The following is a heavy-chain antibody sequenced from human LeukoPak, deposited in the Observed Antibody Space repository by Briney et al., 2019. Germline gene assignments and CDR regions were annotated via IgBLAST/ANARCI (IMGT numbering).Heavy chain of an antibody. CDR1: GGSISSYY. D-gene: IGHD6-6*01. V-gene: IGHV4-59*01. CDR2: IYYSGST. Sequence: SETLSLTCTVSGGSISSYYWSWIRQTPGKGLEWIGDIYYSGSTNSNPSLKSRVTISLDTSKNQFSLKLSSVTAADTAVYYCARAGQFISARPITFDYWGQGSLVTVSS. CDR3: ARAGQFISARPITFDY. J-gene: IGHJ4*02.